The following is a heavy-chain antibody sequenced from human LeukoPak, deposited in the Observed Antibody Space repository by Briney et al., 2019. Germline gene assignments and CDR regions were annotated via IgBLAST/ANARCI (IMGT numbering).Heavy chain of an antibody. Sequence: APVKVSCKASGYTFTRYGISWVRQAPGQGLEWMGWISAYNGNTNYAQKLQGRVTMTTDTSTSTAYMELSSLRSEDTAVYYCARVRLTFSYYYYMDVWGKGTTVTVSS. CDR2: ISAYNGNT. CDR1: GYTFTRYG. J-gene: IGHJ6*03. V-gene: IGHV1-18*01. CDR3: ARVRLTFSYYYYMDV.